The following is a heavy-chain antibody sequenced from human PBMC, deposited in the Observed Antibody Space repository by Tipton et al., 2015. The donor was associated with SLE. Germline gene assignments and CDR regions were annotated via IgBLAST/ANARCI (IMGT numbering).Heavy chain of an antibody. Sequence: LRLSCTVSGGSISSSSYYWGWIRQPPGKGLEWIGSIYYSGSTYYNPSLKSRVTISLDTSKNQFSLRLSSVTAADTAVYYCAKTTVYSNDWPYFDHWGQGTLVTVSS. V-gene: IGHV4-39*07. CDR2: IYYSGST. J-gene: IGHJ4*02. CDR1: GGSISSSSYY. D-gene: IGHD6-19*01. CDR3: AKTTVYSNDWPYFDH.